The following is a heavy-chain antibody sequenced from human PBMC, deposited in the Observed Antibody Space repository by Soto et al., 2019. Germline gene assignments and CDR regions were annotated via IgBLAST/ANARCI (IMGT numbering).Heavy chain of an antibody. J-gene: IGHJ3*02. Sequence: SVKVSCKASGGTFSSYAISWVRQAPGQGLEWMGGIIPIFGTANYAQKFQGRVTITADESTSTAYMELSSLRSEDTAVYYCAREKGGLPSTGSTPGAREPRYCSGGSCYFSDAFDIWGQGTMVTVSS. V-gene: IGHV1-69*13. CDR2: IIPIFGTA. CDR3: AREKGGLPSTGSTPGAREPRYCSGGSCYFSDAFDI. D-gene: IGHD2-15*01. CDR1: GGTFSSYA.